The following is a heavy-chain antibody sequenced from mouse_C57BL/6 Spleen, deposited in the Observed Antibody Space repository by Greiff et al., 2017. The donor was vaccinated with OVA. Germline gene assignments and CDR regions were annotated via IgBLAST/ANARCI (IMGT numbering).Heavy chain of an antibody. J-gene: IGHJ2*01. Sequence: QVQLQQPGAELVKPGASVKLSCKASGYTFTSYWMHWVKQRPGPGLEWIGDISPGSGSTKYNEKFTSKATLTVDTSSSTAYMQLSSLTSEDSAVDYCARSNQLGRNYFDYWGQGTTLTVSS. CDR1: GYTFTSYW. V-gene: IGHV1-55*01. D-gene: IGHD1-1*01. CDR2: ISPGSGST. CDR3: ARSNQLGRNYFDY.